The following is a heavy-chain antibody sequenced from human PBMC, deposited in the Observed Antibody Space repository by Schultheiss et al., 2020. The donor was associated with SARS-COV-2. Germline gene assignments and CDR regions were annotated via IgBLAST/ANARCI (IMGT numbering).Heavy chain of an antibody. Sequence: ASVKVSCKASGYTFTSYGISWVRQAPGQGLEWMGWISAYNGNPNYAQKLQGRVTMTTDTSTSTAYMELRSLRSDDTAVYYCARVRSYDSSYYGMDVWGQGTTVTVSS. CDR3: ARVRSYDSSYYGMDV. J-gene: IGHJ6*02. V-gene: IGHV1-18*01. D-gene: IGHD3-3*01. CDR2: ISAYNGNP. CDR1: GYTFTSYG.